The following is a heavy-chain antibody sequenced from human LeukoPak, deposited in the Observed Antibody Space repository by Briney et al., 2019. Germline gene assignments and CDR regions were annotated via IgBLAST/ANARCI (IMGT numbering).Heavy chain of an antibody. CDR2: IYTGDST. J-gene: IGHJ4*02. D-gene: IGHD3-3*01. Sequence: GGSLRLSCAASGSGFTVSSNYMSWVRQAPGKGLEWVSVIYTGDSTYYAHSGKGLFTSARDNSKNTLYLQMNSLRAEDTAVYYCASSRFWSGFTVNYWGQGTLVTVSS. CDR3: ASSRFWSGFTVNY. CDR1: GSGFTVSSNY. V-gene: IGHV3-53*01.